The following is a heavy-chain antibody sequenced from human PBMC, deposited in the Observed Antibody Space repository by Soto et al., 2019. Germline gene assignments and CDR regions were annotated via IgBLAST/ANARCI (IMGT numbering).Heavy chain of an antibody. V-gene: IGHV3-33*01. J-gene: IGHJ5*02. Sequence: GGSLRLSCAASGFTFSSYGMHWVRQAPGKGLEWVAVIWYDGSNKYYAVSVKGRFTISRDNSKNSLYLQMNSLRGEDTAVYYCARLGPYGSESYSFRYNWFDPWGQGTQVTVSS. D-gene: IGHD3-10*01. CDR3: ARLGPYGSESYSFRYNWFDP. CDR1: GFTFSSYG. CDR2: IWYDGSNK.